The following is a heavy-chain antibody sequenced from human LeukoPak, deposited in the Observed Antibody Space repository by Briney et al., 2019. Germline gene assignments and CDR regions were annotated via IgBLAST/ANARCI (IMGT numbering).Heavy chain of an antibody. CDR3: AREQIVPAAIRWDWFDP. J-gene: IGHJ5*02. CDR2: IYYSGST. Sequence: PSETLSLTCTVSGGSISSSSYYWGWIRQPPGKGLEWIGSIYYSGSTYYNPSLKSRVTISVDTSKNQFSLKLSSVTAADTAVYYCAREQIVPAAIRWDWFDPWGQGTLVTVSS. V-gene: IGHV4-39*02. CDR1: GGSISSSSYY. D-gene: IGHD2-2*02.